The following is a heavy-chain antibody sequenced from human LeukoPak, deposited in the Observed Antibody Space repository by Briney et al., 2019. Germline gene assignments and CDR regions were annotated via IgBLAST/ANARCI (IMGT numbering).Heavy chain of an antibody. CDR3: ARDERSTVVTPEGYFDY. Sequence: GGSLRLSCAASGFTFSSYAMHWVRQAPGKGLEWVAVISYDGSNKYYADSVKGRFTISRDNSKNTLYLQMNSLRAEDTAVYYCARDERSTVVTPEGYFDYWGQGTLVTVSS. CDR1: GFTFSSYA. J-gene: IGHJ4*02. V-gene: IGHV3-30-3*01. D-gene: IGHD4-23*01. CDR2: ISYDGSNK.